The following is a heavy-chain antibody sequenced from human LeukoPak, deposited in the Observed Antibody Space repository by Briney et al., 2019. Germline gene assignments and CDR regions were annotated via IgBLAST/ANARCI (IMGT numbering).Heavy chain of an antibody. D-gene: IGHD2-2*01. CDR3: ARWALKGYYADV. CDR1: GDSLGTYY. CDR2: IYLGVST. Sequence: SETLSLTCTLSGDSLGTYYWTWIRHPPGKGLEWIGYIYLGVSTNYNPSLKSRVTLSVDTSKNQFSLRLTSLTAADTATYYCARWALKGYYADVWGTGTTVIVSS. J-gene: IGHJ6*04. V-gene: IGHV4-4*09.